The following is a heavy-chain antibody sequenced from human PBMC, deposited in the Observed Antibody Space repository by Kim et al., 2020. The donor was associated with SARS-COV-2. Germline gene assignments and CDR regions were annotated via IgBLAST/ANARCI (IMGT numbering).Heavy chain of an antibody. CDR2: IYHSWST. V-gene: IGHV4-4*02. CDR3: ARLRFLEWLSPGWYFDL. Sequence: SETLSLTCAVSGGSISSRNWWRWVRQPRGKGLEWIGEIYHSWSTNYHPSLKSRVTISVDQSKNQFSLKLSSVTAADTAVYYCARLRFLEWLSPGWYFDLWGRGTLVTVSS. D-gene: IGHD3-3*01. J-gene: IGHJ2*01. CDR1: GGSISSRNW.